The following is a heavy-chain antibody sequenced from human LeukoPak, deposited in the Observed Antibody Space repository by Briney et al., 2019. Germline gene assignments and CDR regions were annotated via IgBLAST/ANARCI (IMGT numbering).Heavy chain of an antibody. Sequence: KPSETLSLTCAVYGGSFSGYYWSWIRQPPGKGLERIGEINHSGSTNYNPSLKSRVTISVDTSKNQFSLKLSSVTAADTAVYYCARGRGYSSGYYGYWGQGTLVTVSS. CDR1: GGSFSGYY. V-gene: IGHV4-34*01. J-gene: IGHJ4*02. CDR2: INHSGST. D-gene: IGHD3-22*01. CDR3: ARGRGYSSGYYGY.